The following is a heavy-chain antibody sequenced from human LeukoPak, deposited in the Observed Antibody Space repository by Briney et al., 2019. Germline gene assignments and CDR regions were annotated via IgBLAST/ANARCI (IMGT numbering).Heavy chain of an antibody. V-gene: IGHV3-23*01. CDR2: ISGSGGST. D-gene: IGHD3-22*01. J-gene: IGHJ3*02. CDR1: GFTFSSYA. CDR3: AKFGASSGYYPAAAFDI. Sequence: GGSLRLSCAASGFTFSSYAMSWVRQAPGKGLEWVSAISGSGGSTYYADSVKGRFTISRDNSKNTLYLQMNSLRAEDTAVYYCAKFGASSGYYPAAAFDIWGQGTMVTVSS.